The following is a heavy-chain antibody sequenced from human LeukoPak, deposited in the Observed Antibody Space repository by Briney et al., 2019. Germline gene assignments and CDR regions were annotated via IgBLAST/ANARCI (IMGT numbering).Heavy chain of an antibody. CDR3: AKDGHSSAYYFDY. CDR1: GFTFSSYG. Sequence: GGSLRPSCAASGFTFSSYGRHWVRQAPGKGLEWEAVIWCDGSNKYYADSVRGRFTITRDNYKNTLYLQMNSLRAEDTAVYYCAKDGHSSAYYFDYWGQGTLVTVSS. V-gene: IGHV3-33*06. CDR2: IWCDGSNK. J-gene: IGHJ4*02. D-gene: IGHD3-22*01.